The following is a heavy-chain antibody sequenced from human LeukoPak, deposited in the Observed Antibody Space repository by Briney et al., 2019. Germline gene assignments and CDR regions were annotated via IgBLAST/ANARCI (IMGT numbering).Heavy chain of an antibody. CDR2: ISYDGSNK. CDR3: ARAGYCTNGVCYGMDV. Sequence: PGRSLRLSCAASGFTFSSYAMHWVRQAPGKGLEWVAVISYDGSNKHYADSVKGRFTISRDNSKNTLYLQMNSLRAEDTAVYYCARAGYCTNGVCYGMDVWGQGTTVTVSS. D-gene: IGHD2-8*01. CDR1: GFTFSSYA. V-gene: IGHV3-30*04. J-gene: IGHJ6*02.